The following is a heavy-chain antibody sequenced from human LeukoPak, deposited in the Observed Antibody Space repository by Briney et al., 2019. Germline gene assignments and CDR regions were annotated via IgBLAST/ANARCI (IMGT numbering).Heavy chain of an antibody. Sequence: GGSLRLSCAASGFTFSSYAMSWVRQAPGKGLEWVSAISGSGGSTYYADSVKGRFTISRDNSKNTLYLQMNSLRAEDTAVYYCARMGYSSSGQRGFDYWGQGTLVTVSS. V-gene: IGHV3-23*01. D-gene: IGHD6-13*01. J-gene: IGHJ4*02. CDR3: ARMGYSSSGQRGFDY. CDR2: ISGSGGST. CDR1: GFTFSSYA.